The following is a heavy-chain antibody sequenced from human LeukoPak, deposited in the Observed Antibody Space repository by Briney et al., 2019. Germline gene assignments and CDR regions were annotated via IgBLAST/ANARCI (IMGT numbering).Heavy chain of an antibody. CDR3: AREGLDY. CDR1: GYTFTNYD. CDR2: MNPNSGNS. Sequence: ASVKVSCKASGYTFTNYDINWVRQATGQGLEWMGYMNPNSGNSAYAQKFQSRVTITTDASISTAYMELSGLGSEDTALYYCAREGLDYWGQGTLVTVSS. V-gene: IGHV1-8*01. J-gene: IGHJ4*02.